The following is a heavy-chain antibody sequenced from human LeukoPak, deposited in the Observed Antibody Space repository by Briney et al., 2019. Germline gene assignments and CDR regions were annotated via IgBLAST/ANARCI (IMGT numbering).Heavy chain of an antibody. CDR1: GFTFSSYA. Sequence: PGGSLRLSCAASGFTFSSYAMHWVRQAPGKGLEWVAVISYDGSNKYYADSVKGRFTISRDNSKNTLYLQMNSLRAEDTAVYYCARDRPLRNAFDIWGQGTMVTVSS. V-gene: IGHV3-30*04. CDR3: ARDRPLRNAFDI. J-gene: IGHJ3*02. CDR2: ISYDGSNK.